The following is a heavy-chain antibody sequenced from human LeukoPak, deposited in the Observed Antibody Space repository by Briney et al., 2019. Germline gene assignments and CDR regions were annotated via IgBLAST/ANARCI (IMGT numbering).Heavy chain of an antibody. D-gene: IGHD2-21*01. CDR2: IFNSGNI. Sequence: SETLSLTCTVSGGSISSHYWSWIRLPAGKGLEWIGRIFNSGNINYNPSLESRVTMSVDTSKNQVSLRLSSVTAADTAVYYCARDDVPYSVHHGMDVWGQGTTVTVS. CDR1: GGSISSHY. J-gene: IGHJ6*02. CDR3: ARDDVPYSVHHGMDV. V-gene: IGHV4-4*07.